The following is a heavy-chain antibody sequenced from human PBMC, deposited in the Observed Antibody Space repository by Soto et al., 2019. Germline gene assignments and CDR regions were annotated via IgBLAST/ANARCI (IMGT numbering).Heavy chain of an antibody. V-gene: IGHV1-3*01. D-gene: IGHD6-19*01. Sequence: GASVKVSCKASGYTFTSYAMHWVRQAPGQRLEWMGWINAGNGNTKYSQKFQGRVTITRDTSASTAYMELSSLRSEDTAVYYCARVRAESSGWFFLGFDPWGQGTLVTVSS. CDR3: ARVRAESSGWFFLGFDP. CDR2: INAGNGNT. J-gene: IGHJ5*02. CDR1: GYTFTSYA.